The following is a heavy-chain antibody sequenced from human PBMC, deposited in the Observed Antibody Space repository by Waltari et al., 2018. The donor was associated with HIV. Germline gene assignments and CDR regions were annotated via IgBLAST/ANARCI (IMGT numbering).Heavy chain of an antibody. CDR3: ARGSGYGDYGDYFDY. J-gene: IGHJ4*02. Sequence: EVQLVESGGGLVKPGGSLRLSCAASGFTFSSYSMNWVRQAPGKGLEWVSSISSSSSYIYYADSVKGRFTISRDNAKNSLYLQMNSLRAEDTAVYYCARGSGYGDYGDYFDYWGQGTLVTVSS. CDR2: ISSSSSYI. V-gene: IGHV3-21*01. CDR1: GFTFSSYS. D-gene: IGHD4-17*01.